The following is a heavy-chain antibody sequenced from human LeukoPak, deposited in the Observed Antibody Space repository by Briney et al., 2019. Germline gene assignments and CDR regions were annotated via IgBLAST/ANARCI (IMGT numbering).Heavy chain of an antibody. CDR2: ISYDGSNK. CDR3: AKDSYYSSSWFLAFDI. J-gene: IGHJ3*02. Sequence: GGSLRLSCAASGFTFSSYAMSWVRQAPGKGLEWVAVISYDGSNKYYADSVKGRFTISGDNSKNTLYLQMNSLRAEDTAVYYCAKDSYYSSSWFLAFDIWGQGTMVTVSS. CDR1: GFTFSSYA. D-gene: IGHD6-13*01. V-gene: IGHV3-30*18.